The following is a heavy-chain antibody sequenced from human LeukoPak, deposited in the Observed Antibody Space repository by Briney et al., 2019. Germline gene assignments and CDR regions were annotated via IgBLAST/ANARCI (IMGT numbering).Heavy chain of an antibody. V-gene: IGHV4-4*09. CDR1: GGSISSYY. CDR2: IYTSGST. D-gene: IGHD2-2*02. J-gene: IGHJ5*02. CDR3: ARLSCSSTSCYTPTTNWFDP. Sequence: SETLSLTCTVSGGSISSYYWSWIRQPPGGGLEWIGYIYTSGSTNYNPSLKSRVTISVDTSKNQFSLKLSSVTAADTAVYYCARLSCSSTSCYTPTTNWFDPWGQGTLVTVSS.